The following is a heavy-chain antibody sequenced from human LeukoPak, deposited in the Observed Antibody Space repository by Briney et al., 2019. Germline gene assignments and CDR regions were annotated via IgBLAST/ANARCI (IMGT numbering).Heavy chain of an antibody. V-gene: IGHV3-11*04. J-gene: IGHJ3*02. D-gene: IGHD4-23*01. CDR3: ARDEVNDYGGNPDAFDI. CDR1: GFTFSDYY. Sequence: PGGSLRLSCAASGFTFSDYYMTWIRQAPGKGLEWVSYISSSGSTIYYGDSVKGRFTISRDNAGNSLYLQMNSLRAEDTAVYYCARDEVNDYGGNPDAFDIWGQGTMVTVSS. CDR2: ISSSGSTI.